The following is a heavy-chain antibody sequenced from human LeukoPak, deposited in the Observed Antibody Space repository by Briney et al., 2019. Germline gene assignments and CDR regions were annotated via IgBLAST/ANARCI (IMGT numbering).Heavy chain of an antibody. V-gene: IGHV5-51*01. CDR2: IFSADSDT. J-gene: IGHJ4*02. CDR3: ARQASGYDLYYFDY. CDR1: GYRFHNDW. Sequence: GESLQISCKSSGYRFHNDWIGWVRQMPGKGLEWMGLIFSADSDTQYSPSFQGHVTISVDKSINTAYLKWSSLKASDPATSYCARQASGYDLYYFDYWGQGTLVTVSS. D-gene: IGHD5-12*01.